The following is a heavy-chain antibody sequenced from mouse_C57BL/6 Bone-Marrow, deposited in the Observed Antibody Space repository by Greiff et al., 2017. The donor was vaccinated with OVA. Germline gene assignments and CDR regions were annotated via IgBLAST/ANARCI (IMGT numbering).Heavy chain of an antibody. Sequence: EVKLLESGGDLVKPGGSLKLSRAASGFTFSSYGMSWVRQTSEKRLEWVATISSGGSYTYYPDSVKGRITFSRDNDKNTLYLQMSSLKSEDTAMYCCARRGSGAMDYWGQGTSVTVSS. V-gene: IGHV5-6*02. CDR2: ISSGGSYT. J-gene: IGHJ4*01. CDR1: GFTFSSYG. CDR3: ARRGSGAMDY. D-gene: IGHD1-1*01.